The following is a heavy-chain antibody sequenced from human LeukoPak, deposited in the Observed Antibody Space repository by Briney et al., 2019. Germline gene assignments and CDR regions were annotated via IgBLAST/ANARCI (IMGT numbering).Heavy chain of an antibody. CDR2: IYYSGST. CDR1: GGSISSGGYY. J-gene: IGHJ4*02. V-gene: IGHV4-31*03. D-gene: IGHD5-24*01. Sequence: TLSLTCTVSGGSISSGGYYWSWIRQHPGKGLEWIGYIYYSGSTYYNLSLKSRVTISVDTSKNQFSLKLSSVTAADTAVYYCARGYLNGYNYDYWGQGTLVTVSS. CDR3: ARGYLNGYNYDY.